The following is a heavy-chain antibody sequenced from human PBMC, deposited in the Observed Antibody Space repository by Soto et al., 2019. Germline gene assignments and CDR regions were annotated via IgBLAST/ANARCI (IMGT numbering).Heavy chain of an antibody. CDR1: GFTFTSSA. Sequence: SVKVSCKASGFTFTSSAVQWVRQARGQRLEGIGWIVVGSGNTNYAQKFQERVTITRDMSTSTAYMELSSLRSEDTAVYYCAAAAPIAAAGPDSYYYYGMDVWGQGTPVTVSS. D-gene: IGHD6-13*01. V-gene: IGHV1-58*01. J-gene: IGHJ6*02. CDR2: IVVGSGNT. CDR3: AAAAPIAAAGPDSYYYYGMDV.